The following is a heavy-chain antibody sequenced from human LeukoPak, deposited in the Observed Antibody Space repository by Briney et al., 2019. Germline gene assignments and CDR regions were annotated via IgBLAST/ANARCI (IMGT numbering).Heavy chain of an antibody. D-gene: IGHD2-2*01. V-gene: IGHV4-30-2*01. J-gene: IGHJ3*02. CDR2: IYHSGST. CDR3: AAVPAAPRWGQLWLGAFDI. Sequence: PSGTLSLTCTVSGGSISSGGYYWSWIRQPPGKGLEWIGYIYHSGSTYYNPSLKSRVTISVDRSKNQFSLKLSSVTAADTAVYYCAAVPAAPRWGQLWLGAFDIWGQGTMVTVSS. CDR1: GGSISSGGYY.